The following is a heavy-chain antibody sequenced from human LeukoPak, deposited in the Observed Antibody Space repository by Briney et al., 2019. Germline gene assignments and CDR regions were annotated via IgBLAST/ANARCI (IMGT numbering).Heavy chain of an antibody. D-gene: IGHD4-11*01. CDR1: SGSISSGDYY. V-gene: IGHV4-30-4*01. J-gene: IGHJ5*02. CDR2: IHYSGST. Sequence: SQTLSLTCTVSSGSISSGDYYWSWIRQHPGKGLEWIRYIHYSGSTYYNPSLKSPVTISVDTSKNQFSLKMRSVTAADTAVYYCARAHYTDPNWFDPWGQGTLVTVSS. CDR3: ARAHYTDPNWFDP.